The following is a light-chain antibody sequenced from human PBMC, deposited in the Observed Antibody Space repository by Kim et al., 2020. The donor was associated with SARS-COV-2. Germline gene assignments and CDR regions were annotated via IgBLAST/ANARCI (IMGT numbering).Light chain of an antibody. CDR2: RNN. J-gene: IGLJ3*02. Sequence: QAGLTQPPSVSKGLRQTATLTCTGNSNNVGNQGAAWLQQHQGHPPKLLFYRNNNRPSGISERLSASRSGNTASLTITGLQPEDEADYYCSAWDSSLRNWVFGGGTQLTGL. CDR1: SNNVGNQG. CDR3: SAWDSSLRNWV. V-gene: IGLV10-54*01.